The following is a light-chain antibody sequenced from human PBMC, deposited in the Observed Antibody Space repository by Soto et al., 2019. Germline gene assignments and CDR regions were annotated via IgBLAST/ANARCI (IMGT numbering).Light chain of an antibody. CDR2: QAS. J-gene: IGKJ1*01. V-gene: IGKV1-5*03. CDR3: QQYSSYSGT. Sequence: DIQMTQLPSTLSAFAGDRLTITCLASQSIGTWVAWYQQRPGEAPKLLISQASKLENGVPRRFIGSGSGTQFTLTISSPQPDDFATYYCQQYSSYSGTFGQGTKVEI. CDR1: QSIGTW.